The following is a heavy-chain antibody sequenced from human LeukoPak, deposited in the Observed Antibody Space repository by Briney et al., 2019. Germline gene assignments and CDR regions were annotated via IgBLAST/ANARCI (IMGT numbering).Heavy chain of an antibody. D-gene: IGHD2-2*01. Sequence: GGSLRLSCAASGFIFSSYAMSWVRQAPGKGLEWVSAISASGGTTYYADSVKGRFTISRDNSKNTLFLQMNSLRAEDTAVYHCAKRYCSSTSCSFFDYWGQGTLVTVSS. J-gene: IGHJ4*02. CDR3: AKRYCSSTSCSFFDY. V-gene: IGHV3-23*01. CDR2: ISASGGTT. CDR1: GFIFSSYA.